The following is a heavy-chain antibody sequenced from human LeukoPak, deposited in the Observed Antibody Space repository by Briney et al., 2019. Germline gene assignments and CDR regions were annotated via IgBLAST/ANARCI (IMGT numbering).Heavy chain of an antibody. Sequence: ASETLSLTCSVSGGSISNYYWSWIRQSPGKGLEWIGYIYYNGSTNYNPSLKSRVTISVDTSKNQFSLKLNSVTAADTAVYYCARMSMVRGFDYWGQGTLVTVSS. J-gene: IGHJ4*02. CDR1: GGSISNYY. CDR3: ARMSMVRGFDY. CDR2: IYYNGST. V-gene: IGHV4-59*08. D-gene: IGHD3-10*01.